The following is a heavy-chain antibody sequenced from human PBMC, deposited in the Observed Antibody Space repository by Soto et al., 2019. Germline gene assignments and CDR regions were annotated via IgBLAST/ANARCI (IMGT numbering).Heavy chain of an antibody. CDR2: IYYRGST. CDR3: ARVAAYCGGDCYGTFDY. D-gene: IGHD2-21*02. J-gene: IGHJ4*02. CDR1: GGSISSYH. Sequence: QVQLQESGPGLVKPSETLSLTCTVSGGSISSYHWSLIRQPPGKGLEGIGYIYYRGSTNYNPSLKSRVTLSVDTSKNQFSLKLSSVTAADTAVYYCARVAAYCGGDCYGTFDYWGQGTLVTVSS. V-gene: IGHV4-59*01.